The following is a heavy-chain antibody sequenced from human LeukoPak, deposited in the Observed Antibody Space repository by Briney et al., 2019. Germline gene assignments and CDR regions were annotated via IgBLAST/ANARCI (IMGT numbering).Heavy chain of an antibody. CDR3: ARAGGITMVRGVMAFDY. CDR2: ISYDGSNK. V-gene: IGHV3-30-3*01. J-gene: IGHJ4*02. CDR1: GFTFSSYA. Sequence: PGGSLRLSCAASGFTFSSYAMHRVRQAPGKGLEWVAVISYDGSNKYYADSVKGRFTISRDNSKNTLYLQMNSLRAEDTAVYYCARAGGITMVRGVMAFDYWGQGTLVTVSS. D-gene: IGHD3-10*01.